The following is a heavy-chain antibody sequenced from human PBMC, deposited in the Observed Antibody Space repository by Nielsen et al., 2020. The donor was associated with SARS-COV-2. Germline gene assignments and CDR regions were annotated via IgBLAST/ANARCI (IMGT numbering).Heavy chain of an antibody. CDR1: GDTSTRYD. J-gene: IGHJ3*02. Sequence: ASVKVSCKASGDTSTRYDISWVRQAPGQRLEWMGWINAGNGNTKYSQKFQGRVTITRDTSASTAYMELSSLRSEDTAVYYCARDQGWELLGGAFDIWGQGTMVTVSS. CDR2: INAGNGNT. CDR3: ARDQGWELLGGAFDI. D-gene: IGHD1-26*01. V-gene: IGHV1-3*01.